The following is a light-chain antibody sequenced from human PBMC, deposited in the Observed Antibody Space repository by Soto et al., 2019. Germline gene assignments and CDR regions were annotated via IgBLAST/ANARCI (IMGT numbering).Light chain of an antibody. CDR2: EVS. CDR1: SSDIGYYDY. CDR3: SSYEDSSILV. Sequence: QSVLTQPASVSGSPGQSITISCTGTSSDIGYYDYVSWYQQHPGKAPKVMIYEVSKRPSGVSNRFSGSKSGNTASLTISGLQAEDEGDYYCSSYEDSSILVFGGGTKLTVL. J-gene: IGLJ3*02. V-gene: IGLV2-14*01.